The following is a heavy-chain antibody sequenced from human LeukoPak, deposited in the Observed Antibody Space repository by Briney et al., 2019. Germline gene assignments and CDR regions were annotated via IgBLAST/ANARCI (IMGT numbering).Heavy chain of an antibody. V-gene: IGHV4-59*01. D-gene: IGHD1-26*01. J-gene: IGHJ4*02. CDR1: GGSISSYY. CDR2: IYYSGST. Sequence: SETLSLTCTVSGGSISSYYWSWIRQPPGKGLEWIGYIYYSGSTNYNPSLKSRVTISVDTSKNQFSLKLSSVTAADTAVYYCAGAVEGATTYYFDYWGQGTLVTVSS. CDR3: AGAVEGATTYYFDY.